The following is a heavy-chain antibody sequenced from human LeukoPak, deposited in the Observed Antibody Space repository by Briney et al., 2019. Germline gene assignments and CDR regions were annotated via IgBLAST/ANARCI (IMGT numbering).Heavy chain of an antibody. Sequence: GGTLRLSCAASGFTFSSYGMNWVRQAPGKGLEWVSGISGSGGSTHYADSVKGRFTISRDNSKNTLYLQMNSLRAEDTAVYYCAELGITMIGGVWGKGTTVTISS. D-gene: IGHD3-10*02. CDR1: GFTFSSYG. V-gene: IGHV3-23*01. CDR3: AELGITMIGGV. CDR2: ISGSGGST. J-gene: IGHJ6*04.